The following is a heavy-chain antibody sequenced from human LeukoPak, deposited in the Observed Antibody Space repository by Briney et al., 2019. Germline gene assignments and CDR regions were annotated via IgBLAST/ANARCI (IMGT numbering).Heavy chain of an antibody. V-gene: IGHV3-48*02. CDR1: GFTFSSYA. CDR3: ARDHNWGFDY. D-gene: IGHD7-27*01. CDR2: ISPTYSI. J-gene: IGHJ4*02. Sequence: PGGSLRLSCAASGFTFSSYAMNWVRHAPGKGLEWVSYISPTYSIYYSDSVRGRFTISRDNAKNSLYLQMNSLRDEDTAVYYCARDHNWGFDYWGRGTLVAVSS.